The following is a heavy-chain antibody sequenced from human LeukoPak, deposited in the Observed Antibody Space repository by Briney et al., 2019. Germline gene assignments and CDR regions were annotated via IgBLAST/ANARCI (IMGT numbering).Heavy chain of an antibody. CDR3: ARSIRERWLQYSLYFDY. J-gene: IGHJ4*02. V-gene: IGHV3-66*02. CDR1: GFTVSSNY. D-gene: IGHD5-24*01. Sequence: GGSLRLSCAASGFTVSSNYMSWVRQAPGKGLEWVSVIYSGGSTYYADSVKGRFTISRDNSKNTLYLQMNGLRAEDTAVYYCARSIRERWLQYSLYFDYWGQGTLVTVSS. CDR2: IYSGGST.